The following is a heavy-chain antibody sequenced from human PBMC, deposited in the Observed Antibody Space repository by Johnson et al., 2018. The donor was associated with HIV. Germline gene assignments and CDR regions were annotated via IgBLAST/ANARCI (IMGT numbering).Heavy chain of an antibody. V-gene: IGHV3-53*01. CDR1: GFTVSSNY. J-gene: IGHJ3*02. Sequence: VQLVESGGGLIHPGGSLRLSCAASGFTVSSNYMNWVRQAPGKGLEWVSVIYSGGSTYYADSVKGRFTISRDNSKNTLYLQMNSLRAEDTAVDYCARDHWDWVGATDSFDIWGQGTMVTVSS. CDR2: IYSGGST. D-gene: IGHD1-26*01. CDR3: ARDHWDWVGATDSFDI.